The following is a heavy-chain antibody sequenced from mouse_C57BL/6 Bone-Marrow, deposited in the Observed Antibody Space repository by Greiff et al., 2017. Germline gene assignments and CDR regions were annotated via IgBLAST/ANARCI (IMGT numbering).Heavy chain of an antibody. D-gene: IGHD1-1*01. Sequence: QVQLKESGAELARPGASVKLSCKASGYTFTSYGISWVKQRTGQGLEWIGEIYPRSGNTYYNEKFKGKATLTADKSSSTAYMELRSLTSEDSAVYVCAREYYGSRFDYWGQGTTLTVSS. CDR1: GYTFTSYG. J-gene: IGHJ2*01. V-gene: IGHV1-81*01. CDR3: AREYYGSRFDY. CDR2: IYPRSGNT.